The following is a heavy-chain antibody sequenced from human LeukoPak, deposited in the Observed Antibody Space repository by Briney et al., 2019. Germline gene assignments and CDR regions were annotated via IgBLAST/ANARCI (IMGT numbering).Heavy chain of an antibody. CDR1: GFIFSDYS. CDR2: IRGSGSGSGSGM. Sequence: PGGSLRLSCAASGFIFSDYSMNWVRQAPGKGLEWVSNIRGSGSGSGSGMYYADSVKGRFTISRDDAKNSLYLQMSSLRAEDTAFNYCARDNNWGFDYWGQGTLVTVSS. J-gene: IGHJ4*02. CDR3: ARDNNWGFDY. D-gene: IGHD7-27*01. V-gene: IGHV3-48*04.